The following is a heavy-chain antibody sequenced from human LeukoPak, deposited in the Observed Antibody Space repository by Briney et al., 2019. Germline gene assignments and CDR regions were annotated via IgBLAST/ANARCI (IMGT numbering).Heavy chain of an antibody. CDR2: IYYSGST. D-gene: IGHD3-22*01. CDR3: ARLTYYYDSSGYYYSRLPYFDY. J-gene: IGHJ4*02. V-gene: IGHV4-39*01. CDR1: GGSISSSSYY. Sequence: SETLSLTCTVSGGSISSSSYYWGWIRQPPGKGLEWIGSIYYSGSTYYNPSLKSRVTISVDTSKNQSSLKLSSVTAADTAVYYCARLTYYYDSSGYYYSRLPYFDYWGQGTLVTVSS.